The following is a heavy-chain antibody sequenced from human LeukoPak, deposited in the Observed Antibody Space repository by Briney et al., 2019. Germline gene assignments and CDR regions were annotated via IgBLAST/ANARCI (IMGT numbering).Heavy chain of an antibody. CDR3: AILTRELSSTSWYSDYYYYMDV. CDR2: ISTYNGNT. V-gene: IGHV1-18*01. Sequence: ASVKVSCKASGYTFTSHGISWVRQAPGQGLEWMGWISTYNGNTNYAQKLQGRVSMTTDTSTSTAYMDLRSLRSDDTAVYYCAILTRELSSTSWYSDYYYYMDVWGKGTTVTISS. J-gene: IGHJ6*03. D-gene: IGHD6-13*01. CDR1: GYTFTSHG.